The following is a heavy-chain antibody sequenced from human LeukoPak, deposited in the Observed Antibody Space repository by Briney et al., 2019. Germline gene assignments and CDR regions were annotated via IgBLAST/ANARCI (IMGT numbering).Heavy chain of an antibody. J-gene: IGHJ4*02. CDR3: VSRGDASGFYYFVF. CDR1: GFALSSYA. D-gene: IGHD3-10*01. V-gene: IGHV3-23*01. Sequence: GRCLRLSRALSGFALSSYAMSWVRQAPRTGLEWGSTISGDGRNTFYSEYVRGRFTISRHNSRNTLYFEMNSRIAPDTAVYYCVSRGDASGFYYFVFWGQGATVAVSS. CDR2: ISGDGRNT.